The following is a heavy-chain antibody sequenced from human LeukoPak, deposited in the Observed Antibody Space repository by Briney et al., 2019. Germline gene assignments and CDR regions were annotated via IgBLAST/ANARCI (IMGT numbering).Heavy chain of an antibody. J-gene: IGHJ6*02. V-gene: IGHV4-30-4*07. CDR3: ARSYSSSGYYYYGMDL. Sequence: SQTLSLTCGVSGGSISSGGFSWSWIRQPPGKGLEWIGYIYYSGNTIYNSSLKSRVTISVDKSKNQFSLKLSSVTAADTAVYYCARSYSSSGYYYYGMDLWGQGTTVTVSS. CDR2: IYYSGNT. D-gene: IGHD6-6*01. CDR1: GGSISSGGFS.